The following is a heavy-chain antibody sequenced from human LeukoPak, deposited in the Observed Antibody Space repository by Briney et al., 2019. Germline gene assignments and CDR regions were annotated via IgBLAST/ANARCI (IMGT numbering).Heavy chain of an antibody. CDR2: IIPIFGTA. V-gene: IGHV1-69*05. J-gene: IGHJ6*03. CDR3: ARSQYCSSTSCLGYMDV. CDR1: GGTFSSYA. Sequence: ASVKVSCKASGGTFSSYAISWVRQAPGQGLEWMGGIIPIFGTANYAHKFQGRVTITTDESTSTAYMELSSLRSEDTAVYYCARSQYCSSTSCLGYMDVWGKGTTVTVSS. D-gene: IGHD2-2*01.